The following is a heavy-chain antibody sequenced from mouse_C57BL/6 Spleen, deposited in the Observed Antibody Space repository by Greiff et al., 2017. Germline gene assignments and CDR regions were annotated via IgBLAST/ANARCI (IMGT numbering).Heavy chain of an antibody. J-gene: IGHJ4*01. CDR3: ASDGSSYYYAMDY. Sequence: EVMLVESGGGLVQPGGSLKLSCAASGFTFSDYYMYWVRQTPEKRLEWVAYISNGGGSTYYPDTVKGRFTISRDNAKNTLYLQMSRLKSEDTAMYYCASDGSSYYYAMDYWGQGTSVTVSS. CDR2: ISNGGGST. V-gene: IGHV5-12*01. CDR1: GFTFSDYY. D-gene: IGHD1-1*01.